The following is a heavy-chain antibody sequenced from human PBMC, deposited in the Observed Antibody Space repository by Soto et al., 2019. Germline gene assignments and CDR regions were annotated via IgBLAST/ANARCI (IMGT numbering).Heavy chain of an antibody. CDR2: IYYSGST. V-gene: IGHV4-59*08. CDR3: ARRYGGTFDY. Sequence: QVQLQESGPGLVKPSETLSLTCTVSGGSISSYYWSWIRQPPGKGLELIGHIYYSGSTNYNPSLKIRVSRSVDTPSDQFSLKLSSVTAADTAVYNCARRYGGTFDYWVQGTLVTVSS. CDR1: GGSISSYY. J-gene: IGHJ4*02. D-gene: IGHD2-15*01.